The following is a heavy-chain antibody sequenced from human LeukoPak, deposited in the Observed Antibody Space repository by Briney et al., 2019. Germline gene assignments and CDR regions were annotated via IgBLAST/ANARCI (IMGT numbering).Heavy chain of an antibody. D-gene: IGHD2-2*01. Sequence: GGSLRLSCAASGFTFSSYAMSWVRQAPGKGLEWVSAISGGGDSTYYADSVKGRFTISRDNSKNTLYLQMNSLRAEDTAVYYCAREHYAIDAFDIWGQGTMVTVSS. CDR1: GFTFSSYA. V-gene: IGHV3-23*01. J-gene: IGHJ3*02. CDR2: ISGGGDST. CDR3: AREHYAIDAFDI.